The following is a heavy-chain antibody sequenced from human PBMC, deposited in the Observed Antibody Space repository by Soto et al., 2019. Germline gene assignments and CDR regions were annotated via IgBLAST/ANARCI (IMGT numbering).Heavy chain of an antibody. CDR1: DGSISGYY. V-gene: IGHV4-34*01. D-gene: IGHD2-2*01. CDR3: ARARLVFVVVQAAMDLYWYLDL. J-gene: IGHJ2*01. CDR2: INHSGST. Sequence: SQPLSLTCAVYDGSISGYYWSWISKPPGKGLEWIGEINHSGSTNYNPSLKSRVTISVDTSKNQFSLKLSSVTAADTAVYYCARARLVFVVVQAAMDLYWYLDLWGRGTLVPVSS.